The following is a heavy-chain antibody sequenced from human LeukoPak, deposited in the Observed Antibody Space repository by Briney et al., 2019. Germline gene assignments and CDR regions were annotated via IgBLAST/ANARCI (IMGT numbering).Heavy chain of an antibody. D-gene: IGHD4-17*01. CDR3: ARGDDYGDYGGY. CDR1: GFTFSSYS. CDR2: ISRDSDTT. J-gene: IGHJ4*02. V-gene: IGHV3-48*04. Sequence: GESLRLSCAASGFTFSSYSMNWVRQTPGKGLEWISYISRDSDTTYYADAVKGRFTISRDNAKNSLYLQMNSLRAEDTAVYYCARGDDYGDYGGYWGQGTLVTVSS.